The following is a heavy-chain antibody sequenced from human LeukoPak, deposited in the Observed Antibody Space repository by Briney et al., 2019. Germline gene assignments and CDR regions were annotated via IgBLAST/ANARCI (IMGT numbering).Heavy chain of an antibody. D-gene: IGHD6-25*01. Sequence: SETLSLTCTVSGGSISSYFWSWIRQPPGKGLEWIGYIYYSGSTNYNPSLKSRVTISVDTSKNQFSLKLCSVTAADTAVYYCASARLGSGLEGAFDIWGQGTMVTVSS. CDR1: GGSISSYF. V-gene: IGHV4-59*01. CDR2: IYYSGST. J-gene: IGHJ3*02. CDR3: ASARLGSGLEGAFDI.